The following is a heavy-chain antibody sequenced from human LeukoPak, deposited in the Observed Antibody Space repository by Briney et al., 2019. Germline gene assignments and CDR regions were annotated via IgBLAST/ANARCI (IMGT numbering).Heavy chain of an antibody. D-gene: IGHD1-26*01. J-gene: IGHJ4*02. CDR1: GYSINSGYF. CDR2: IYYSGST. Sequence: SETLTLTCTVSGYSINSGYFWGWIRQPPGKGLEWIGSIYYSGSTYYNPSLKSRVTISVDTSKNQFSLKLSSVTAADTAVYYCARREGSYYLYYFDYWGQGTLVTVSS. CDR3: ARREGSYYLYYFDY. V-gene: IGHV4-38-2*02.